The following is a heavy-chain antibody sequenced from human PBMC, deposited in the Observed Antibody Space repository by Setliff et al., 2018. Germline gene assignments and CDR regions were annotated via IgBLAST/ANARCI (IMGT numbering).Heavy chain of an antibody. CDR1: GGSISRGSYY. Sequence: LSLTCTVSGGSISRGSYYWTWIRQPAGKGLEWIGHFHTGGSTNYNRSLRSRVSISVDTSKNQFSLKLSSVTAADTATYYCARAGPTVTFFRVLVISWWDPWGQGSLVTVSS. V-gene: IGHV4-61*09. D-gene: IGHD3-3*01. CDR3: ARAGPTVTFFRVLVISWWDP. J-gene: IGHJ5*02. CDR2: FHTGGST.